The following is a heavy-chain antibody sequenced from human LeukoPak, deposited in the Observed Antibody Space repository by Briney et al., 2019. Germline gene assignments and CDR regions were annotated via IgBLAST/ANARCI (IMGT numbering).Heavy chain of an antibody. D-gene: IGHD2-15*01. J-gene: IGHJ5*02. V-gene: IGHV5-51*01. Sequence: GESLKISCKGSGYSFTNFWIGWVRQMPGKGLEWMGIIYPADSDIRYSPSFQGQVTISADKSISTAYLQWSSLKASDTAMYYCARQEYCSGGSCYTWFDPWGQGTLVTVSS. CDR1: GYSFTNFW. CDR2: IYPADSDI. CDR3: ARQEYCSGGSCYTWFDP.